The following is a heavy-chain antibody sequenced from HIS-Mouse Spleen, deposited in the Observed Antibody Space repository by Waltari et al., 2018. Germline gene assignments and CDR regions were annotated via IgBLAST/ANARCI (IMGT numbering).Heavy chain of an antibody. D-gene: IGHD6-13*01. CDR1: GYTFTSYD. V-gene: IGHV1-8*01. J-gene: IGHJ3*02. CDR2: MNPNSGNT. Sequence: QVQLVQSGAEVKKPGASVKVSCKASGYTFTSYDINWVRQATGQGLEWMGWMNPNSGNTGYAQKFQGRFTMTRNTSISTAYMELSSLRSEDTAVYYCARLGYSSSWQGWANDAFDIWGQGTMVTVSS. CDR3: ARLGYSSSWQGWANDAFDI.